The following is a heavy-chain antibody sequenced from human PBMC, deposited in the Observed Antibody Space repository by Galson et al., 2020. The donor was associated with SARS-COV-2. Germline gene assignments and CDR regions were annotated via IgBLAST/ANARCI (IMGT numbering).Heavy chain of an antibody. V-gene: IGHV3-11*01. CDR3: ARDSGQGSRMRGWFDP. CDR2: ISSSGSTI. Sequence: NSGGSLRLSCAASGFTFSDYYMSWIRQAPGKGLEWVSYISSSGSTIYYADSVKGRFTISRDNAKNSLYLQMNSLRVEDTAVYYCARDSGQGSRMRGWFDPWGQGTLVTVSS. J-gene: IGHJ5*02. D-gene: IGHD2-2*01. CDR1: GFTFSDYY.